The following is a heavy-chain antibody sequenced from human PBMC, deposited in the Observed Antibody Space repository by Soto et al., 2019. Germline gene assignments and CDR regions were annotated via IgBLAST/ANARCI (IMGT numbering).Heavy chain of an antibody. J-gene: IGHJ3*02. Sequence: ASVKVSCKASGYTFTNYAMHWVRQAPGQRLEWMGWINAGNGNTKYSQHFQGRVTITRDTSASTSYMELSSLRSEDTAVYYCARGGLLGWHDRSYHAFDIWGQGTMVTVSS. CDR1: GYTFTNYA. CDR2: INAGNGNT. CDR3: ARGGLLGWHDRSYHAFDI. D-gene: IGHD1-1*01. V-gene: IGHV1-3*01.